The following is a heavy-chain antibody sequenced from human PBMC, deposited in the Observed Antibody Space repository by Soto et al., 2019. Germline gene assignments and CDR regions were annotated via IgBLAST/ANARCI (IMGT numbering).Heavy chain of an antibody. J-gene: IGHJ3*02. CDR3: APHVSCSGGSCQYDAFAI. Sequence: EVQVLESGGGLVQPGGSLRLSCEGSGFTVSSHAMTWIRQAPGKGPEWVSTVTADGGTYYADSVKGRFAMSRDTSENTLYLQMNGVGAEDTAAYYCAPHVSCSGGSCQYDAFAIRGQGTMVTVSS. V-gene: IGHV3-23*01. D-gene: IGHD2-15*01. CDR1: GFTVSSHA. CDR2: VTADGGT.